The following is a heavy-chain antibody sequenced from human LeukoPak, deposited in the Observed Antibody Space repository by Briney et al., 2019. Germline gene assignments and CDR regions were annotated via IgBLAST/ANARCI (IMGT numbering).Heavy chain of an antibody. J-gene: IGHJ4*02. CDR3: AGEGHYYDSSGYYYGGEDY. Sequence: PSETLSLTCTASGGSITSYYWSWIRQPAGKGLEWIGRIYTRGSTNYNPSLKSRVPMSADTSKNQFSLQLSSVTAADTAVYYCAGEGHYYDSSGYYYGGEDYWGQGTLVTVSS. V-gene: IGHV4-4*07. CDR1: GGSITSYY. D-gene: IGHD3-22*01. CDR2: IYTRGST.